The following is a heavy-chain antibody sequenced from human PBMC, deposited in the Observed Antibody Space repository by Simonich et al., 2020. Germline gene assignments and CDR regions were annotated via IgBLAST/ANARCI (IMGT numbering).Heavy chain of an antibody. D-gene: IGHD6-13*01. V-gene: IGHV4-39*01. J-gene: IGHJ3*02. Sequence: QLQLQESGPGLVKPSATLSLTCTVSGGSISSSSYYWGWIRQPQGKGLEWIGSIYYSGSTYYNPSLKGRVTISVDTSKNQFSLKLSSVTAADTAVYYCARHAGFAFDIWGQGTMVTVSS. CDR2: IYYSGST. CDR1: GGSISSSSYY. CDR3: ARHAGFAFDI.